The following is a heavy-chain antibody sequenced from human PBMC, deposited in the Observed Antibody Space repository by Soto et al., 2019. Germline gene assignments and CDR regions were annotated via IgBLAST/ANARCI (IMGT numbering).Heavy chain of an antibody. CDR1: GGSISSYY. D-gene: IGHD3-22*01. CDR2: IYTSGST. Sequence: WETLSLTCTVSGGSISSYYWSWIRQPAGKGLEWIGRIYTSGSTNYNPSLKSRVTMSVDTSKNQFSLKLSSVTAADTAVYYCARESLKESITMTVVVDYCGQGTLLTVSS. CDR3: ARESLKESITMTVVVDY. V-gene: IGHV4-4*07. J-gene: IGHJ4*02.